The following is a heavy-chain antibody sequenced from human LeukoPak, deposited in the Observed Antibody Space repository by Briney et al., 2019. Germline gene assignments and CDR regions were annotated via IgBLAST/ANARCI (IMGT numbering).Heavy chain of an antibody. J-gene: IGHJ3*02. D-gene: IGHD3-22*01. CDR2: IYYSGST. V-gene: IGHV4-39*01. CDR3: ARETYYHDTSGFDAFDI. Sequence: SETLSLTCTVSGGSISSSSYYWGWIRQPPGKGLEWIGNIYYSGSTYYSPSLKSRVTISVDTSKNQFSLKLRSVTAADTAVYYCARETYYHDTSGFDAFDIWGQGTMVTVSS. CDR1: GGSISSSSYY.